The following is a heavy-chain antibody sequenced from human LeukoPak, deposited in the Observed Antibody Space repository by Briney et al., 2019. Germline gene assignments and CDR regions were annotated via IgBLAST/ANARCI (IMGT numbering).Heavy chain of an antibody. V-gene: IGHV3-53*01. J-gene: IGHJ6*03. CDR2: IYSGGTT. CDR1: GFSVSSNF. D-gene: IGHD1/OR15-1a*01. Sequence: PGGSLRLSRAASGFSVSSNFMSWVRQAPGEGLEWVSVIYSGGTTYYADSVKGRFTISRDNSKNTLSLQMNNLRAEDTAVYYCARDGYGNNYMDVWGKGTTVTVSS. CDR3: ARDGYGNNYMDV.